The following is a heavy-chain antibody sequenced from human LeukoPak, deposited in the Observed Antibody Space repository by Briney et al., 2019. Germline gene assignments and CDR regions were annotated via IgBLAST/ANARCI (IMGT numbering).Heavy chain of an antibody. V-gene: IGHV1-3*01. CDR1: GYTFTNYA. J-gene: IGHJ6*04. Sequence: ASVKVSFKASGYTFTNYAMHWVRQAPGQRLEWMGWINAGNGNTKYSQKLQGRVTITRDTSARTAYMEMSSLRSEDTAVYYCARDGAPYQLHMWYYYYGMDVWGKGTTVTVSS. D-gene: IGHD2-2*01. CDR2: INAGNGNT. CDR3: ARDGAPYQLHMWYYYYGMDV.